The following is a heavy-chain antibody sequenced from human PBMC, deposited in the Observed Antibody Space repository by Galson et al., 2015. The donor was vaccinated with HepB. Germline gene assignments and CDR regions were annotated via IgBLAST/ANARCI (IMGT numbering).Heavy chain of an antibody. D-gene: IGHD1-26*01. J-gene: IGHJ3*02. CDR3: AREGSGSYDDAFDI. CDR2: ISSSSSTI. CDR1: GFTLSSSS. V-gene: IGHV3-48*04. Sequence: SLRLSCPASGFTLSSSSVNWVRQAPGQGLEWVSYISSSSSTIYYADSVKGRFTISRDNAKNSLYLQMNSLRAEDTAVYYCAREGSGSYDDAFDIWGQGTMVTVSS.